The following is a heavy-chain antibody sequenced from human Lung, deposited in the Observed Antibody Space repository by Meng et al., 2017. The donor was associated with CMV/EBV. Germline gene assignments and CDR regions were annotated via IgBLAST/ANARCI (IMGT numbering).Heavy chain of an antibody. J-gene: IGHJ4*02. CDR1: GFTFSSYG. CDR2: IWYDGSNK. Sequence: SXKISCAASGFTFSSYGMHWVRQAPGKGLEWVAVIWYDGSNKYYADSVKGRFTISRDNSKNTLYLQMNSLRAEDTAVYYCAKARRALAHWGQGTRVTVSS. CDR3: AKARRALAH. D-gene: IGHD4/OR15-4a*01. V-gene: IGHV3-33*06.